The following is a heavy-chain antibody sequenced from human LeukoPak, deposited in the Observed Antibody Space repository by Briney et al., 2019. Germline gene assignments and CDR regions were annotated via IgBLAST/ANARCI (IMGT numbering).Heavy chain of an antibody. CDR3: ARGRGYSYALYYYYGMDV. V-gene: IGHV4-34*01. D-gene: IGHD5-18*01. J-gene: IGHJ6*04. Sequence: SETLSLTSAVYGESFSGYYWSWIRQPPGKGLEWMGEINHSGSTSYNPSLKSRVTISVDTSKNQFSLKLSSVTAEDTAVYYCARGRGYSYALYYYYGMDVWGKGTTVTVSS. CDR1: GESFSGYY. CDR2: INHSGST.